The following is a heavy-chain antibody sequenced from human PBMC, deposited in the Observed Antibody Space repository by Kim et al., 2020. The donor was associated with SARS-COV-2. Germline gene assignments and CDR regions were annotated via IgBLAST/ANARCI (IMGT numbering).Heavy chain of an antibody. J-gene: IGHJ4*02. CDR2: INHSGST. CDR1: GGSFSGYY. D-gene: IGHD1-1*01. V-gene: IGHV4-34*01. Sequence: SETLSLTCAVYGGSFSGYYWSWIRQPPGKGLEWIGEINHSGSTNYNPSLKSRVTISVDTSKNQFSLKLSSVTAADTAVYYCARVSKALEHWGQGTLVTVSS. CDR3: ARVSKALEH.